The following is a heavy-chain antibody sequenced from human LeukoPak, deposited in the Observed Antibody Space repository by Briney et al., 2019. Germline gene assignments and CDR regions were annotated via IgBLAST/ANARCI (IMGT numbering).Heavy chain of an antibody. Sequence: GGSLRLSCAASGFTFSHFWMSWVRQAPGKGLEWVAYIKKTGSETYYVDSVKGRFTITRDNTRNSLFLQMYSLRAEDTAVYFCARGGPIVLMVYAPYYYYGMDVWGQGTTVTVSS. CDR2: IKKTGSET. D-gene: IGHD2-8*01. CDR3: ARGGPIVLMVYAPYYYYGMDV. CDR1: GFTFSHFW. V-gene: IGHV3-7*01. J-gene: IGHJ6*02.